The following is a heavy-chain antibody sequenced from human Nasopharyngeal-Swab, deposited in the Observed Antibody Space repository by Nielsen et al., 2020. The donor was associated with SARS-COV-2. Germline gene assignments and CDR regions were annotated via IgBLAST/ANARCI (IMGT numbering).Heavy chain of an antibody. V-gene: IGHV4-39*01. J-gene: IGHJ6*02. CDR1: GGSISSISYY. CDR2: IYDSGST. Sequence: SETLSLTCTVSGGSISSISYYWGWMRQPPGKGLEWIGSIYDSGSTYYNPCLKSRVTISVDTSKNQFSLKLSSVNAADTAVYYCARQRGDLRLGFYYYYGMDVWGQGTTVTVSS. CDR3: ARQRGDLRLGFYYYYGMDV. D-gene: IGHD2-21*01.